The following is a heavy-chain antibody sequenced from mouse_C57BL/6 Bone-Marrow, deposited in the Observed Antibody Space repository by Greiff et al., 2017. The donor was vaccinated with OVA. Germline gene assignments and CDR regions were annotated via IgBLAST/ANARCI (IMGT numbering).Heavy chain of an antibody. D-gene: IGHD1-1*02. CDR1: GFTFSSYT. V-gene: IGHV5-9*01. J-gene: IGHJ4*01. CDR3: ARQTMAKCYAMDY. CDR2: ISGGGGNP. Sequence: EVQLVESGGGLVKPGGSLKLSCAASGFTFSSYTMSWVRQTPETRLEWVATISGGGGNPYYPDSVKGRLPISRDNAKNTLYLQMSSLRSEDTAWYYCARQTMAKCYAMDYWGQGTSVTVSS.